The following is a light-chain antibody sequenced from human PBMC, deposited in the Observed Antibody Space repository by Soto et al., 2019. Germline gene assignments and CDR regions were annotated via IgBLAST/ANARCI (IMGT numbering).Light chain of an antibody. CDR3: QQSYGLVVWT. CDR2: GAS. CDR1: QSVTTY. Sequence: DIQMTQSPSSLSASVGDRVTITCRTSQSVTTYLNWYQQRAGKAPKLLIYGASTLQTGVPSRFSGSGSGTDFTLTISSLQPEDFATYYCQQSYGLVVWTFGQGTKVDIK. V-gene: IGKV1-39*01. J-gene: IGKJ1*01.